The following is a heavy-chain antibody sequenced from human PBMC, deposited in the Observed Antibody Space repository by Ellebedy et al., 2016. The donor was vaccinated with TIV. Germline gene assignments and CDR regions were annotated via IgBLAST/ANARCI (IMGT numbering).Heavy chain of an antibody. CDR2: IGTADDP. Sequence: PGGSLRLSCAASGFPFSTYDMHWVRQAAGKGLEWVSGIGTADDPFFAGSVKGRFIISRENGKNSSYLQINDLRAGDTAVYYCARGTQCSGGMCKPHGMDVWGQGTTVTVSS. CDR3: ARGTQCSGGMCKPHGMDV. J-gene: IGHJ6*02. D-gene: IGHD2-15*01. CDR1: GFPFSTYD. V-gene: IGHV3-13*05.